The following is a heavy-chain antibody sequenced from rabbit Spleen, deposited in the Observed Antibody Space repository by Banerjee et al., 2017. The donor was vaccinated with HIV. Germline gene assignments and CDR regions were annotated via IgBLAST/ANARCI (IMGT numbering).Heavy chain of an antibody. Sequence: QQLVESGGGLVKPGASLTLTCKASGFSFSSGYYMSWVRQAPGKGLEWIACIDSGSSGFTYFASWAKGRFTISKTSSTTVTLQMTSLTDADTATYFCARSDGNIYWGFDPWGPGTLVTVS. CDR2: IDSGSSGFT. V-gene: IGHV1S40*01. D-gene: IGHD5-1*01. CDR1: GFSFSSGYY. J-gene: IGHJ2*01. CDR3: ARSDGNIYWGFDP.